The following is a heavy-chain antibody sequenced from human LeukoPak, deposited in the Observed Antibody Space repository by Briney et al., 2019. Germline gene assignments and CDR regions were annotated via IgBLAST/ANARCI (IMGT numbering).Heavy chain of an antibody. Sequence: GGSLRLSCAASGFTFSSYTMNWVRQAPGKGLEWVSSISRSSSYIYYAHSVRGRFTISRDNAKNSLYLLMNSLRVEDTAVYYCARDGDYTTDWWFDPWGQGTLVTVSS. CDR3: ARDGDYTTDWWFDP. V-gene: IGHV3-21*01. D-gene: IGHD4-11*01. J-gene: IGHJ5*02. CDR2: ISRSSSYI. CDR1: GFTFSSYT.